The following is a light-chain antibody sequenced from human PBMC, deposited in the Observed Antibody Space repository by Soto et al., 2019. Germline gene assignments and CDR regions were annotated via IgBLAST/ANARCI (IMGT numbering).Light chain of an antibody. CDR1: QSITSY. CDR2: ASS. Sequence: DIQMTQSPSSLSASVGDSVTITCRASQSITSYLNWYQQKPGRAPKLLIYASSNLKSGVPSRFSGSGSGTDFTLTISNLQPEDFATYYCQQSFSIPRTFGQGTNVEIK. CDR3: QQSFSIPRT. V-gene: IGKV1-39*01. J-gene: IGKJ1*01.